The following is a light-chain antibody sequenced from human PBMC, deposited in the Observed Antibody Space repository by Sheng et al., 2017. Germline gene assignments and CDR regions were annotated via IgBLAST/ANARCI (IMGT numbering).Light chain of an antibody. CDR1: ESLTHY. CDR2: DAS. J-gene: IGKJ4*01. CDR3: QQRSSWPLT. V-gene: IGKV3-11*01. Sequence: IVLTQSPATLSLSPGERATLSCRASESLTHYLAWYQQKPGQAPRLLIYDASNRVTDIPARFSGSGSGTDFTLTISSLEPEDFAVYYCQQRSSWPLTFGGGTRVEI.